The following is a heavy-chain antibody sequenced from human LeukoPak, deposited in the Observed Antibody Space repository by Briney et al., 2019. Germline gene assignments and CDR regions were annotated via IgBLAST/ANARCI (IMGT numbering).Heavy chain of an antibody. D-gene: IGHD6-25*01. CDR2: IWYDGSNK. CDR1: GFTFSSCG. Sequence: GRSLRLSCAASGFTFSSCGMHWVRQAPGKGLEWVAVIWYDGSNKYYADSVKGRFTISRDNSKNTLYLQMNSLRAEDTAVYYCARGIAAAGYGMDVWGQGTTVTVSS. V-gene: IGHV3-33*01. J-gene: IGHJ6*02. CDR3: ARGIAAAGYGMDV.